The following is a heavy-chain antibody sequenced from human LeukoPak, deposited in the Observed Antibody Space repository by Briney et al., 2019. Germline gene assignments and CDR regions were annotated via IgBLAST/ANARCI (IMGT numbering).Heavy chain of an antibody. D-gene: IGHD4-17*01. Sequence: PGGSLRLSCAASGFTFSRYGMHWVRQAPGKGLEWVAVISYDGSNKYYADSVKGRFTISRDNSKNTLYLQMNSLRTEDTAVYYCAKLGATTVTTGYWGQGTLVTVSS. CDR3: AKLGATTVTTGY. J-gene: IGHJ4*02. CDR1: GFTFSRYG. V-gene: IGHV3-30*18. CDR2: ISYDGSNK.